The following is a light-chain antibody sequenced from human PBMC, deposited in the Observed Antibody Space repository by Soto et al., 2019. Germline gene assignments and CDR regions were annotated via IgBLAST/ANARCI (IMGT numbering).Light chain of an antibody. Sequence: DIVMTQTPISLSVTPGQPTSISCKSSQSLLHSDGKTYLSWYLQKPGQPPQLLISEVSNRFSGVPDRFSGSGSWTDFTLKIRRVKADSVGVYYCMQSLELPRTFGQGTKVEIK. CDR1: QSLLHSDGKTY. V-gene: IGKV2D-29*01. CDR2: EVS. CDR3: MQSLELPRT. J-gene: IGKJ1*01.